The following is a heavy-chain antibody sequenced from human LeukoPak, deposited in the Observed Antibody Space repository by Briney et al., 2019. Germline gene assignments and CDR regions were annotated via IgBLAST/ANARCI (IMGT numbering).Heavy chain of an antibody. V-gene: IGHV4-4*07. CDR3: ARLFADGDSSGYYPHYYYYGMDV. CDR1: GGSISSYY. J-gene: IGHJ6*02. Sequence: SETLSLTCTVSGGSISSYYWSWIRQPAGKGLEWIGRIYTSGSTNYNPSLKSRVTMSVDTSKNQFSLKLSSVTAADTAAYYCARLFADGDSSGYYPHYYYYGMDVWGQGTTVTVSS. CDR2: IYTSGST. D-gene: IGHD3-22*01.